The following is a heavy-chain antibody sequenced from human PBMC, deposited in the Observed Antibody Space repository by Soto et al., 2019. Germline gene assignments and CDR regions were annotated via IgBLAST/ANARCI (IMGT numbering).Heavy chain of an antibody. J-gene: IGHJ4*02. V-gene: IGHV3-48*01. D-gene: IGHD2-8*01. CDR3: ARDLVLRVFATGIDF. CDR2: ISSTSRHS. Sequence: VQLVESGGGVVQPGGSLRLCCAAAGFTFHTYGINWVRQAAGKGLEWSSYISSTSRHSFYADSMKGRFSVSRDNGKNIQYLQMNSLRVEDTARYYCARDLVLRVFATGIDFGGQGILVTVSS. CDR1: GFTFHTYG.